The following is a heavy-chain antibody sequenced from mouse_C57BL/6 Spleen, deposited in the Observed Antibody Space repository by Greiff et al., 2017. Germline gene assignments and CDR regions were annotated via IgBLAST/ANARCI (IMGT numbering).Heavy chain of an antibody. J-gene: IGHJ2*01. V-gene: IGHV1-81*01. CDR2: IYPRSGNT. CDR3: AINYDGTGYYFDY. Sequence: VKLMESGAELARPGASVKLSCKASGYTFTSYGISWVKQRTGQGLEWIGEIYPRSGNTYYNEKFKGKATLTADKSSSTAYMELRSLTSEDSAVYFCAINYDGTGYYFDYWGQGTTLTVSS. CDR1: GYTFTSYG. D-gene: IGHD2-4*01.